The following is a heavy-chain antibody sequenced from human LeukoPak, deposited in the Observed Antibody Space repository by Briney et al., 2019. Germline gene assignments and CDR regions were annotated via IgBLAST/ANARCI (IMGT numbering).Heavy chain of an antibody. CDR3: ATGRGVTTFCAY. V-gene: IGHV3-23*01. Sequence: GGSLRLSCAASGFTVSSYGMSWVRQAPGKGLEWVSAISGGGGSTDYADSVKGRFTISRDNSKNTLYLQMTSLRAEDTAVYYCATGRGVTTFCAYWGQGTLVTVSS. D-gene: IGHD3-10*01. J-gene: IGHJ4*02. CDR2: ISGGGGST. CDR1: GFTVSSYG.